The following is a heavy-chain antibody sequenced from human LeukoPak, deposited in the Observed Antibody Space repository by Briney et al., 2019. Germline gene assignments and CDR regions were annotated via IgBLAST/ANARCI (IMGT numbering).Heavy chain of an antibody. CDR1: GFTFSSYG. J-gene: IGHJ4*02. CDR3: AKVGPPYYYDSSGLNFDY. V-gene: IGHV3-30*02. CDR2: IRYDGSNK. Sequence: GGSLRLSCAASGFTFSSYGMHWVRQAPGKGLEWVVFIRYDGSNKYYADSVKGRFTISRDNAKNSLYLQMNSLRAEDTALYYCAKVGPPYYYDSSGLNFDYWGQGTLVTVSS. D-gene: IGHD3-22*01.